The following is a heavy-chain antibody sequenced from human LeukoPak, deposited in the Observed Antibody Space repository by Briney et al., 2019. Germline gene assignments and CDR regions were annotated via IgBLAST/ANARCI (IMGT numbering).Heavy chain of an antibody. CDR3: AIKRRIFDY. J-gene: IGHJ4*02. CDR2: ISGSGGST. D-gene: IGHD2-15*01. CDR1: GFTFSDYA. V-gene: IGHV3-23*01. Sequence: GGSLRLSCATSGFTFSDYAMSWVRQAPGKGLEWVSAISGSGGSTYYADSVKGRFTISRDNSKNTLYLQMNSLRAEDTAVYYCAIKRRIFDYWGQGTLVTVSS.